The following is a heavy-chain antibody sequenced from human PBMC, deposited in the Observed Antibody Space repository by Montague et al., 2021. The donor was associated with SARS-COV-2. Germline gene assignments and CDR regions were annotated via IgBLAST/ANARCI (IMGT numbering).Heavy chain of an antibody. J-gene: IGHJ6*02. D-gene: IGHD3-10*01. V-gene: IGHV4-34*01. CDR3: ASGIYPSGSYYNRYYYGLNI. CDR1: GGSLSGYY. CDR2: INHSANT. Sequence: SETLSLTCTVYGGSLSGYYWSWIRQPPAKGLEWIGEINHSANTNYNPSLKSPVTISVDTSKNQFSLKMTSVTAADTATYYCASGIYPSGSYYNRYYYGLNIWGQGTTVIVSS.